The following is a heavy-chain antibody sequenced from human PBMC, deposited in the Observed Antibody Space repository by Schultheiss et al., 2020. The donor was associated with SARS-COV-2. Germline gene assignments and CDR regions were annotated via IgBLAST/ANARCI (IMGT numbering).Heavy chain of an antibody. Sequence: GESLKISCAASGFTFSSYDMHWVRQATGKGLEWVSAISGSGGSTYYADSVKGRFTISRDNSKNTLYLQMNSLRAEDTAVYYCASPSSGWGYWGQGTLVTVSS. J-gene: IGHJ4*02. CDR1: GFTFSSYD. CDR2: ISGSGGST. D-gene: IGHD6-19*01. CDR3: ASPSSGWGY. V-gene: IGHV3-23*01.